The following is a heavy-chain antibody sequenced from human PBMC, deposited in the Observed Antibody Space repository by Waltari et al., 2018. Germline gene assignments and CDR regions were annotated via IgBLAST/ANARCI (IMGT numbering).Heavy chain of an antibody. CDR3: ARETTYDSRGYYSSYFDY. CDR2: IYSGGST. J-gene: IGHJ4*02. Sequence: EVQLVESGGGLIQPGGSLRLSCAASGFTVSSNYMSWVRQAPGKGLEWVSVIYSGGSTYYADSVKGRFTISRDNSKNTLYLQMNSLRAEDTAVYYCARETTYDSRGYYSSYFDYWGQGTLVTVSS. CDR1: GFTVSSNY. V-gene: IGHV3-53*01. D-gene: IGHD3-22*01.